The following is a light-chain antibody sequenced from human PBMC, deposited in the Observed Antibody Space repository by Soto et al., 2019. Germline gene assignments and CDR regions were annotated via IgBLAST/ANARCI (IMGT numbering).Light chain of an antibody. CDR1: QSISGY. Sequence: DIQMNQLPSALSAYIGDRVTITCRASQSISGYLNWYQQKPGKAPKLLIYAASSLQSGVPSRFSGSGSGTEYTLTITSLQPEDCATYYCQQSYIMPITFGQGTRLEIK. CDR3: QQSYIMPIT. V-gene: IGKV1-39*01. CDR2: AAS. J-gene: IGKJ5*01.